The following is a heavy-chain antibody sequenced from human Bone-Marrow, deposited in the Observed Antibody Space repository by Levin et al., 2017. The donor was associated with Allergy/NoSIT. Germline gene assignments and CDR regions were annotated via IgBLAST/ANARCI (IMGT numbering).Heavy chain of an antibody. CDR1: GFSFSTYE. Sequence: GGSLRLSCVVSGFSFSTYEMDWVRQAPGKGLEWLSYISGSSSTIYYADAVKGRFTVSRDNAKSSVFLQMNNLRADDTAIYYCAREGVAGDFDLWGQGTLVTVSS. D-gene: IGHD6-19*01. V-gene: IGHV3-48*03. CDR3: AREGVAGDFDL. J-gene: IGHJ4*02. CDR2: ISGSSSTI.